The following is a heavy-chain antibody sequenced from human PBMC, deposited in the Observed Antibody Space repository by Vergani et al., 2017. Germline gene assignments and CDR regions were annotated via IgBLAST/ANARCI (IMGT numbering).Heavy chain of an antibody. CDR1: GYTFTGYY. Sequence: QVQLVQSGAEVKKPGASVKVSCKASGYTFTGYYMHWVRQAPGQGLEWMGWINPNSGGTNYAQKFQGRVTMTRDTSIGTAYMELSRRRSDDTAVYYCARVGHRDHDYGVLWLGTPYGMDVWGQGTTVTVSS. CDR2: INPNSGGT. J-gene: IGHJ6*02. D-gene: IGHD4-17*01. V-gene: IGHV1-2*02. CDR3: ARVGHRDHDYGVLWLGTPYGMDV.